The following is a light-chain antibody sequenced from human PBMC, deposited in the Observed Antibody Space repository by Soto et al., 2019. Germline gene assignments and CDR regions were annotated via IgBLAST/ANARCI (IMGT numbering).Light chain of an antibody. V-gene: IGLV2-14*01. J-gene: IGLJ1*01. CDR2: DVS. Sequence: QSALAQPASVSGSPGQSITISCTETSSDVGCYNCVSWYQQHPGKAPKLMIYDVSNRPSGGSNRFSGSKSGNTASLTISGLQAEDEADYYCSSYSSSSTLYVFVSGTKLTVL. CDR3: SSYSSSSTLYV. CDR1: SSDVGCYNC.